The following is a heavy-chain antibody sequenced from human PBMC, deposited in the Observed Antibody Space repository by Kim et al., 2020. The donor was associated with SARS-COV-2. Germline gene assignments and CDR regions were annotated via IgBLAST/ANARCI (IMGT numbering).Heavy chain of an antibody. CDR2: INTNTGNP. Sequence: ASVKVSCKASGYTFTSYAMNWVRQAPGQGLEWMGWINTNTGNPTYGQGFTGRFVFSLDTSVSTAYLQISSLNDEDTAVYYCARPTHYDASSGYFNFDYWGQGTLVTVSS. V-gene: IGHV7-4-1*02. CDR1: GYTFTSYA. CDR3: ARPTHYDASSGYFNFDY. D-gene: IGHD3-22*01. J-gene: IGHJ4*02.